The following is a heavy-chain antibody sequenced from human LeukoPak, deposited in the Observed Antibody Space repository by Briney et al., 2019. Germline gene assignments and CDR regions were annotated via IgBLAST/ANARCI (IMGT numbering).Heavy chain of an antibody. CDR1: GFTFSSYG. D-gene: IGHD2-2*01. CDR3: ARYDGPAAVFDY. Sequence: GGSLRLSCAASGFTFSSYGMNWVRQAPGKGLEWVSYISSSGSTIYYADSVKGRFTISRDNAKNSLYLQMNSLRAEDTAVYYCARYDGPAAVFDYWGQGTLVTVSS. CDR2: ISSSGSTI. J-gene: IGHJ4*02. V-gene: IGHV3-48*03.